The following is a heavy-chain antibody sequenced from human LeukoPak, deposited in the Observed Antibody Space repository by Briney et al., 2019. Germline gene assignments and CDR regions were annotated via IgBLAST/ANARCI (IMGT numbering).Heavy chain of an antibody. CDR3: AIRYGSGEKYYYYYSMDV. Sequence: GASVKVSCKASGYTFTSYDINWVRQATGQGLEWMGWMNPNSGNTGYAQKFQGRVTMTRNTSISTAYMELSSLRSGDTAVYYCAIRYGSGEKYYYYYSMDVWGKGTTVTVSS. J-gene: IGHJ6*03. V-gene: IGHV1-8*01. CDR2: MNPNSGNT. D-gene: IGHD3-10*01. CDR1: GYTFTSYD.